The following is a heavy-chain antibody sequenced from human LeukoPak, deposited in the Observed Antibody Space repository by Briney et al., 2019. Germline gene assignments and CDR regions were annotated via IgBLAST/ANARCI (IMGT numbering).Heavy chain of an antibody. D-gene: IGHD2-2*02. CDR3: ATGRNGVVPAPILGVGPWYNYHYMDV. J-gene: IGHJ6*03. V-gene: IGHV4-34*01. CDR2: IDHSGTT. Sequence: PSETLSLTCVVYGGSFSGYYWSWIRQPPGKGLEWIGEIDHSGTTNYNPSLKSRVTMSVDTSKNQFSLMVSSVTAADTAVYYRATGRNGVVPAPILGVGPWYNYHYMDVWGKGTTVTVSS. CDR1: GGSFSGYY.